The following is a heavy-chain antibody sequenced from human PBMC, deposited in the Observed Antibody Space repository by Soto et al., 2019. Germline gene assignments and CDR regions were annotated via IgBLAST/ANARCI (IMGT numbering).Heavy chain of an antibody. J-gene: IGHJ6*03. V-gene: IGHV4-31*03. CDR2: IYYSGST. CDR3: ARAPHLAGVLWYMDV. D-gene: IGHD3-10*01. CDR1: GGSISSGGYY. Sequence: SETLSLTCTVSGGSISSGGYYWSWIRQHPGKGLEWIGYIYYSGSTYYNPSLKSRVTISVDTSKNQFSLKLSSVTAADTAVYYCARAPHLAGVLWYMDVWGKGTTVTVSS.